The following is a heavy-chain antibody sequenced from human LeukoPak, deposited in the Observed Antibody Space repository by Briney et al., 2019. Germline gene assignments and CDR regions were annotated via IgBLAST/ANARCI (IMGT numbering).Heavy chain of an antibody. V-gene: IGHV4-34*01. CDR3: ARGRYLTTLGGAAAGFLDS. J-gene: IGHJ4*02. Sequence: PSETLSLTCGVNGGSFRGYYWNWIRQTPGKGLEWIGEINHSGSTNYNPSLKRRVTISVDTSQKQFSLRLTSVTAADTAVYYCARGRYLTTLGGAAAGFLDSWGQGTLVIVSS. D-gene: IGHD6-13*01. CDR2: INHSGST. CDR1: GGSFRGYY.